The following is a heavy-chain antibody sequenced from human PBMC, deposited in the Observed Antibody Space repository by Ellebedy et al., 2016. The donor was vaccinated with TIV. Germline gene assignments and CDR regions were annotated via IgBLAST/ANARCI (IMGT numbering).Heavy chain of an antibody. Sequence: GESLKISCAASGFTVSSNYMSWVRQAPGKGLEWVSVIYSGGSTYYADSVKGRFTISRDNSKNTLYLQMNSLRAEDTAVYYCARKGEQWLVNWYFDLWGRGTLVTVSS. CDR3: ARKGEQWLVNWYFDL. J-gene: IGHJ2*01. D-gene: IGHD6-19*01. V-gene: IGHV3-66*01. CDR2: IYSGGST. CDR1: GFTVSSNY.